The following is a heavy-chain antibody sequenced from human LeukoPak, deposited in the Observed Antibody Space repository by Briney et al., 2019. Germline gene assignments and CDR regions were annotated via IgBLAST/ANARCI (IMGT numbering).Heavy chain of an antibody. CDR3: ARDLGRYYDRGTLSAFDI. J-gene: IGHJ3*02. V-gene: IGHV4-38-2*02. Sequence: SETLSLTCTVSGYSISSGYYWGWIRQPPGRGLEWIGSIYHSGTSYYNPSLKSRVTISVDTSKNQFSLNLSSVTAAETAVYYCARDLGRYYDRGTLSAFDIWGQGTMVTVSS. CDR2: IYHSGTS. D-gene: IGHD3-9*01. CDR1: GYSISSGYY.